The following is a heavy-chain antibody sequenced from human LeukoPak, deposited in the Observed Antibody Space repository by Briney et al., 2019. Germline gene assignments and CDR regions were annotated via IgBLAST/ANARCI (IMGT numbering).Heavy chain of an antibody. V-gene: IGHV1-8*03. CDR1: GYTFTSYD. CDR2: MNPNSGNT. CDR3: ARDLSGYSSSWYRASDI. Sequence: ASVKVSCKASGYTFTSYDIDWVRQATGQGLEWMGWMNPNSGNTGYAQKFQGRVTITRNTSISTAYMELSSLRSEDTAVYYCARDLSGYSSSWYRASDIWGQGTMVTVSS. D-gene: IGHD6-13*01. J-gene: IGHJ3*02.